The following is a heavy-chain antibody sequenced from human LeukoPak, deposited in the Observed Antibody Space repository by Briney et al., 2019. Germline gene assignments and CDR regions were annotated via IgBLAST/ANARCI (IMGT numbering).Heavy chain of an antibody. Sequence: ASVKVSCKASGYTFTDFGFSWVRQAPGQGLEWMGWISSFNGDTNYAQKPQGRVTMTTDTSTSTAYMELRSLRSDDTAVYYCARRMNSGSYYPSYYFDSWGQGTLVTVSS. J-gene: IGHJ4*02. D-gene: IGHD3-10*01. V-gene: IGHV1-18*01. CDR1: GYTFTDFG. CDR2: ISSFNGDT. CDR3: ARRMNSGSYYPSYYFDS.